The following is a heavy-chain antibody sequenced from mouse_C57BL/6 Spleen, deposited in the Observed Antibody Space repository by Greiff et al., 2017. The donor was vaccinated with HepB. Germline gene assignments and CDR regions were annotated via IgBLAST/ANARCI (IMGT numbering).Heavy chain of an antibody. J-gene: IGHJ4*01. CDR3: ARFYDYDDGGYYAMDY. CDR2: IYPGGGYT. V-gene: IGHV1-63*01. D-gene: IGHD2-4*01. Sequence: QVQLKQSGAELVRPGTSVKMSCKASGYTFTNYWIGWAKQRPGHGLEWIGDIYPGGGYTNYNEKFKGKATLTADKSSSTAYMQFSSLTSEDSAIYYCARFYDYDDGGYYAMDYWGQGTSVTVSS. CDR1: GYTFTNYW.